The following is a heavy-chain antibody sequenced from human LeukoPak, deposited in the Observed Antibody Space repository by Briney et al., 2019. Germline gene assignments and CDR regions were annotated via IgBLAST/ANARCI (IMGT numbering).Heavy chain of an antibody. D-gene: IGHD3-22*01. V-gene: IGHV1-46*01. CDR3: ARPYDSSGYYSGAFDI. CDR1: GYTFTSYG. Sequence: ASVKVSCKASGYTFTSYGISWVRQAPGQGLEWMGIINPSGGSTTYAQKFRGRLTMTRDMSTSTVYMELSSLRSEDTAVYYCARPYDSSGYYSGAFDIWGQGTMVTVSS. J-gene: IGHJ3*02. CDR2: INPSGGST.